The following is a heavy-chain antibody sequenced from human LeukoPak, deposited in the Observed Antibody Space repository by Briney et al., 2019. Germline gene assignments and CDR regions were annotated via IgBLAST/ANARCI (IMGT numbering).Heavy chain of an antibody. V-gene: IGHV2-5*02. CDR3: AHRGGGYNWNDAWFDP. J-gene: IGHJ5*02. Sequence: SGPTLVKPTQTLTLTCTFSGFSLTTSGVGVVWIRQPPGKALECLALIYWDDDKRYSPSLRGRLTITKDTSKNQVVLTMANMDPVDTATYYCAHRGGGYNWNDAWFDPWGQGTLVTVSA. D-gene: IGHD1-20*01. CDR1: GFSLTTSGVG. CDR2: IYWDDDK.